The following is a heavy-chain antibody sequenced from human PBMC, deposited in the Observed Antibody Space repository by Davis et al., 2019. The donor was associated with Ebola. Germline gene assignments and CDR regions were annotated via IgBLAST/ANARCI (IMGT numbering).Heavy chain of an antibody. CDR2: INHSGST. CDR1: GGSFSGYY. CDR3: ASTHLGELSLYGDWYFDL. Sequence: SETLSLTCAVYGGSFSGYYWSWIRQPPGKGLEWIGEINHSGSTYYNPSLKSRVTISVDKSKNQFSLKLSSVTAADTAVYYCASTHLGELSLYGDWYFDLWGRGTLVTVSS. V-gene: IGHV4-34*01. D-gene: IGHD3-16*02. J-gene: IGHJ2*01.